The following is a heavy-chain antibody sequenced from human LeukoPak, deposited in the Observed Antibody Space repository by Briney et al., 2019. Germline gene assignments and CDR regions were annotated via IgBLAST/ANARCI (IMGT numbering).Heavy chain of an antibody. CDR1: GGSISSYY. V-gene: IGHV4-59*01. Sequence: PSETLSLTCTVSGGSISSYYWSWIRQPPGKGLEWIGYIYYSGSTNYNPFLKSRVTISVDTSKNQFSLKLSSVTAADTAVYYCARGPWDSSGYYYDPHFDYWGQGTLVTVSS. CDR3: ARGPWDSSGYYYDPHFDY. CDR2: IYYSGST. D-gene: IGHD3-22*01. J-gene: IGHJ4*02.